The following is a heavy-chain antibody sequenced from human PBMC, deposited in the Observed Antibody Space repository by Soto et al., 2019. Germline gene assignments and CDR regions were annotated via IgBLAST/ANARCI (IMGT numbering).Heavy chain of an antibody. CDR3: ARRPTPPYVWASYRNLPFDF. CDR2: INAGNGNT. V-gene: IGHV1-3*01. CDR1: GYTFTSYA. J-gene: IGHJ4*02. Sequence: SVKVSGKASGYTFTSYAMHGGRQAPEQRLEWMGWINAGNGNTKYSQKFQGRVTITRDTSASTAYMELSSLRSEDTAVYYCARRPTPPYVWASYRNLPFDFWGQGTLVTVSS. D-gene: IGHD3-16*02.